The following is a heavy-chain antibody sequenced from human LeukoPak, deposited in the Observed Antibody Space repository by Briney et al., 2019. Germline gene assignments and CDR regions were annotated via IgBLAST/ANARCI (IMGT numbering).Heavy chain of an antibody. Sequence: ASVKVSCKVSGYTLTELSMHWVRQAPGKGLEWMGGFDPEDGETIYAQKFQGRVTMTEDTSTDIAYMELSSLRSEDTAVYYCATAAAGTFDFDYWGQGTLVTVSS. V-gene: IGHV1-24*01. J-gene: IGHJ4*02. D-gene: IGHD6-13*01. CDR2: FDPEDGET. CDR1: GYTLTELS. CDR3: ATAAAGTFDFDY.